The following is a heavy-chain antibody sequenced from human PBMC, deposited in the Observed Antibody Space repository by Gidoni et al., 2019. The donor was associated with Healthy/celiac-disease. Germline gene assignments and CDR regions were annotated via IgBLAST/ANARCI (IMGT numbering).Heavy chain of an antibody. CDR2: ISSSSSTI. Sequence: EVQLVESGGGLVQPGGSLRLSCAAPGFTFSSYSMHWVRQAPGKGLEWVAYISSSSSTIDYADSVKGRFNTSRDNAKNSLYLKMNSLRDEDTAVYYCARRDRVCGGDIWGQGTMVTVSS. V-gene: IGHV3-48*02. CDR3: ARRDRVCGGDI. D-gene: IGHD2-8*01. J-gene: IGHJ3*02. CDR1: GFTFSSYS.